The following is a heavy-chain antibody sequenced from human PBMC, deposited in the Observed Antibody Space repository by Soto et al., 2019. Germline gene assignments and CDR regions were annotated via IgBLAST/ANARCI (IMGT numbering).Heavy chain of an antibody. J-gene: IGHJ5*02. CDR1: GFSLSTSGVG. CDR3: VHKSYSNYEYGFDA. Sequence: ESGPTLVNPTQTLTLICTFSGFSLSTSGVGVGWIRQPPGKALEWLALIYWDDAKRYSPSLKSRLTITKDTSKNQVVLTMTNMDPVDTATYYCVHKSYSNYEYGFDAWGQGTLVTVSS. V-gene: IGHV2-5*02. D-gene: IGHD4-4*01. CDR2: IYWDDAK.